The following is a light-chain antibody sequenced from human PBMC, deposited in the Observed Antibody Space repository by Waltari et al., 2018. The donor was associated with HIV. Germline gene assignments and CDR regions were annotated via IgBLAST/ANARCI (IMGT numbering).Light chain of an antibody. V-gene: IGKV1-33*01. CDR2: DAS. CDR3: QQYDNLPLT. CDR1: QDISNH. J-gene: IGKJ4*01. Sequence: DIKMTQSHSSLSASVGDRVTITCQASQDISNHLNWYQQKPGKAPKLLIYDASNLETGVPSRFSGSGSGTDFTFTISSLQPEDIATYYCQQYDNLPLTFGGGTKVEIK.